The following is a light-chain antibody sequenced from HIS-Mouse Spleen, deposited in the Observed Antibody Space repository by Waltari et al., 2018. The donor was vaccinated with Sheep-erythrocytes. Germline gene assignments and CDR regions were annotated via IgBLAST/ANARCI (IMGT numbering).Light chain of an antibody. J-gene: IGLJ2*01. V-gene: IGLV3-10*01. CDR3: YSTDSSGNGV. CDR1: ALPKKY. CDR2: EDS. Sequence: SYELTQPPSVSVSPGQTARITCSGAALPKKYAYWYQRKSGQAPVLVIYEDSKRPSGIPERFSGSSSGTMATLTISGAQVEDEADYYCYSTDSSGNGVFGGGTKLTVL.